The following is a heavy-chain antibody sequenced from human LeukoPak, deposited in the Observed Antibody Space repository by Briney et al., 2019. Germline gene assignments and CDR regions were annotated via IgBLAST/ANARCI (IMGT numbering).Heavy chain of an antibody. CDR2: INPYNGNT. CDR3: ARELYGNWFDP. CDR1: GYTFTPFA. J-gene: IGHJ5*02. D-gene: IGHD2/OR15-2a*01. V-gene: IGHV1-18*01. Sequence: APVKASCNAVGYTFTPFAIIRGRESPGHGLEWMGWINPYNGNTNYAQKLQGRVTMTKDTSPNTAYMELRSLRSDDTAVYYCARELYGNWFDPWGQGTLVTVSS.